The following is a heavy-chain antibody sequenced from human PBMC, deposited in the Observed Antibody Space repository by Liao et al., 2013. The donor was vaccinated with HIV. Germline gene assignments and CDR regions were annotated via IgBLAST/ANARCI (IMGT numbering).Heavy chain of an antibody. Sequence: QVQLQESGPGLVKPSQTLSLTCTVSGGSISSGDYYWTWIRQPPGKGLEWIGYVYYSGITYYNASLKTRVTISVDTSRKQFSLKLSSVTAADTALYFCAALNQWEFSVEFWGPGTLVAVSS. V-gene: IGHV4-30-4*08. D-gene: IGHD3-16*02. CDR1: GGSISSGDYY. J-gene: IGHJ4*02. CDR2: VYYSGIT. CDR3: AALNQWEFSVEF.